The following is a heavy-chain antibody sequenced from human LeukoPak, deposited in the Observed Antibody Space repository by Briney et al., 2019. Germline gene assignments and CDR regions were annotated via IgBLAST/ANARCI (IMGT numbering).Heavy chain of an antibody. CDR2: IYHSGST. D-gene: IGHD3-3*01. Sequence: SETLPLTCTVSGHSISSGYYWGWIRQPPGKGLEWIGSIYHSGSTYYNPSLKSRVTISVDTSKNQFSLKLSSVTAADTAVYYCASLSRLRILEWLSRYYFDYWGQGTLVTVSS. J-gene: IGHJ4*02. CDR1: GHSISSGYY. V-gene: IGHV4-38-2*02. CDR3: ASLSRLRILEWLSRYYFDY.